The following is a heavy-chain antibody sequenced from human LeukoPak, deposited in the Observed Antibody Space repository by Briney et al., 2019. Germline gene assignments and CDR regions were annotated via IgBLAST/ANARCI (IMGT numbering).Heavy chain of an antibody. V-gene: IGHV3-23*01. CDR1: GVTFRSYA. J-gene: IGHJ3*02. CDR2: ISGSGGST. CDR3: AIDGDYFASDAFDI. Sequence: GGSPRLSCAASGVTFRSYAMSWVCQAPGKGGERVSDISGSGGSTYYADSVKGRFTISRDNSKNTLYLQMNSLRAEDTAVYYCAIDGDYFASDAFDIWGQGTMVTVSS. D-gene: IGHD4-17*01.